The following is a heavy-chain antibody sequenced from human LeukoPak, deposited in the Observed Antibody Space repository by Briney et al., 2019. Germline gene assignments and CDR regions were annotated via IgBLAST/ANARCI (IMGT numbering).Heavy chain of an antibody. CDR2: IASETYGGTA. D-gene: IGHD3-9*01. V-gene: IGHV3-49*04. CDR3: ARDILTGYRSFDY. Sequence: GGSLRLSCTASGFTFGDYAMTWVRQAPGKGLEWVGFIASETYGGTAEYAASVKGRFTISRDNAKNSLYLQMNSLRAEDTAVYYCARDILTGYRSFDYWGQGTLVTVSS. CDR1: GFTFGDYA. J-gene: IGHJ4*02.